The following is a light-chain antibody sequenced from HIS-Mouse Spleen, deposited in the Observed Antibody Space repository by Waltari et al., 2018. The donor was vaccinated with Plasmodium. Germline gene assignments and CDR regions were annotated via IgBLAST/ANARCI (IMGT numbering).Light chain of an antibody. CDR3: SSYTSSSTLNYV. J-gene: IGLJ1*01. CDR2: DVS. CDR1: SSDVGGYNN. Sequence: QSALTQPASVSGSPGQSTTISCTGTSSDVGGYNNVSWYKQHPGKAPKLMIHDVSNRPSVVSNRFSGSKSGNTASLTISGLQAEDEADYYCSSYTSSSTLNYVFGTGTKVTVL. V-gene: IGLV2-14*03.